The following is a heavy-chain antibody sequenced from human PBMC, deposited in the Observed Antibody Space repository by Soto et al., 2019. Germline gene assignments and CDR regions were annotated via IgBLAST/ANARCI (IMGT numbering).Heavy chain of an antibody. Sequence: SETLSLTCPVSGGSISSYHWTWIRQHPGKGLEWIGYIYYSGSTNYNPSLKSRVTISVDTSKNQFSLKLSSVTAADTAVYFCARVDYDAVWGSYRYTVPGAFDCWGQGALVTVSS. CDR2: IYYSGST. CDR1: GGSISSYH. J-gene: IGHJ4*02. CDR3: ARVDYDAVWGSYRYTVPGAFDC. D-gene: IGHD3-16*02. V-gene: IGHV4-59*01.